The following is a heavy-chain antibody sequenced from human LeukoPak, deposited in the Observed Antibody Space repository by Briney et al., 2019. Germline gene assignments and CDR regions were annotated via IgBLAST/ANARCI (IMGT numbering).Heavy chain of an antibody. CDR1: GFTASGNY. D-gene: IGHD4-23*01. CDR2: IYSGGTT. CDR3: ARRAGGYSHPYDY. V-gene: IGHV3-53*01. J-gene: IGHJ4*02. Sequence: PGGSLRLSCAVSGFTASGNYMSWVRQAPGKGLEWVSLIYSGGTTYYADSVKGGFTISRDNSKNTLYLQINSLRAEDTAVYYCARRAGGYSHPYDYWGQGILVTVSS.